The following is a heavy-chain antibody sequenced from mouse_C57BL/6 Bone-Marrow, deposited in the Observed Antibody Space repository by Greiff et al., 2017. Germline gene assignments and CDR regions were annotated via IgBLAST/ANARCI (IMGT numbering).Heavy chain of an antibody. V-gene: IGHV1-61*01. Sequence: VQLQQPGAELVRPGSSVKLSCKASGYTFTSYWMDWVKQRPGQGLEWIGNIYPSDSETHYNQKFKDKATLTVDKSSSTAYMQLSSLTSEDSAVYYCAREGFTTVVAPFAYWGQGTLVTVSA. CDR1: GYTFTSYW. CDR3: AREGFTTVVAPFAY. J-gene: IGHJ3*01. D-gene: IGHD1-1*01. CDR2: IYPSDSET.